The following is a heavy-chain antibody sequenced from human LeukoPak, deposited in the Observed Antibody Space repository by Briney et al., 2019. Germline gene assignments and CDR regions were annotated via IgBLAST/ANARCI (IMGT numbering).Heavy chain of an antibody. CDR3: ARRNAYCSSTSCSRASYFYYGMDV. D-gene: IGHD2-2*01. Sequence: GGSLRLSCAASGFTFSDYYMSWIRHIPGKGLEWVSYISASDSTTYYADSVKGRFTISRDNTKNALYLQMNGLRAEDTAVYYCARRNAYCSSTSCSRASYFYYGMDVWGQGTTVTVSS. CDR2: ISASDSTT. V-gene: IGHV3-11*01. J-gene: IGHJ6*02. CDR1: GFTFSDYY.